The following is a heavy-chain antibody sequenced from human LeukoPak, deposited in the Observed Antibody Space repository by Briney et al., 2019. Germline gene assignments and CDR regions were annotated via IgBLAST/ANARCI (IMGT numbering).Heavy chain of an antibody. V-gene: IGHV1-2*02. CDR1: GYTFTAYF. J-gene: IGHJ5*02. Sequence: AASVKVSCKASGYTFTAYFMHWVRQAPGQGLEWMGWINPNTGDTNSAQKFQDRVTMTRDTSISTAYMELSGLRSDDTAVYYCARSPSTYYPLRFDPWGQGTLVTVSS. CDR3: ARSPSTYYPLRFDP. CDR2: INPNTGDT. D-gene: IGHD3-10*01.